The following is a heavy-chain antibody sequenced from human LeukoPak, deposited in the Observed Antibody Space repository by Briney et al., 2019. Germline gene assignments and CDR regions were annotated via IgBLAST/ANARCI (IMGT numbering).Heavy chain of an antibody. D-gene: IGHD3-10*01. Sequence: GGSLRLSCAASGFSFSIYSMNWVRQAPGKGLEWVSSISSSSSYIYYADSVKGRFTISRDNAKNSLYLQMDSLRAEDTAVYYCARAYHGSGTSHFDSWGQGTLVTVSS. J-gene: IGHJ4*02. V-gene: IGHV3-21*01. CDR1: GFSFSIYS. CDR2: ISSSSSYI. CDR3: ARAYHGSGTSHFDS.